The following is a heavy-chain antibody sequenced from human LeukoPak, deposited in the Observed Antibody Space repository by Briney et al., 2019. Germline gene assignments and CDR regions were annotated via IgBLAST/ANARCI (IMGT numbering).Heavy chain of an antibody. D-gene: IGHD5-24*01. CDR2: ISPYSGNT. V-gene: IGHV1-18*01. J-gene: IGHJ4*02. CDR1: GYTFTSYG. Sequence: SSVPVSCRPSGYTFTSYGIRWVRQAPGRGGQGMGWISPYSGNTNSAQPLHGRVTITTDTSTNTAYLELRSLTADDTAVYYCVRTGEGYNLPLWGQGTLVTVSS. CDR3: VRTGEGYNLPL.